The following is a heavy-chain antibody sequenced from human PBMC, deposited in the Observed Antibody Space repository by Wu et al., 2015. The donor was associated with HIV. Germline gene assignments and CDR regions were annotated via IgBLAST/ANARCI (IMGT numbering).Heavy chain of an antibody. Sequence: QVQLVQSGAEVKKPWSSVKVSCEASGGTFNNYAITWVRQAPGRGLEWMGGIIPIFGTANYAHKFKGRVSITTDESTRAAYMELSSLRSDDTAIYYCARGRGGVGVDDAFVYLGPKG. V-gene: IGHV1-69*01. D-gene: IGHD3-16*01. J-gene: IGHJ3*02. CDR1: GGTFNNYA. CDR2: IIPIFGTA. CDR3: ARGRGGVGVDDAFVY.